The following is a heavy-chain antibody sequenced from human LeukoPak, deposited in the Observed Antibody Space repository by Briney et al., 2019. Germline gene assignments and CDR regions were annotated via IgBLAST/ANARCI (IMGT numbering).Heavy chain of an antibody. CDR1: DGSISSSSYY. V-gene: IGHV4-39*07. CDR3: ARVYQLLPFFDY. CDR2: IYYSGST. J-gene: IGHJ4*02. Sequence: PSETLSLTCTVSDGSISSSSYYWGWIRQPPGKGLEWIGTIYYSGSTYYSPSLKSRVAISVGRSKNQFSLKLNSVTAADTAVYYCARVYQLLPFFDYWGQGTLVTVSS. D-gene: IGHD2-2*01.